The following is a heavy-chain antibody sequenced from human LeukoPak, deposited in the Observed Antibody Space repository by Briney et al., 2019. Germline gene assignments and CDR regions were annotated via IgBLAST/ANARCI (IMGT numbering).Heavy chain of an antibody. J-gene: IGHJ6*02. V-gene: IGHV4-34*01. D-gene: IGHD1-1*01. Sequence: SETLSLTCAVYGGSFSGYYWSWIRQPPGKGLEWIGEINHSGSTNYNPSLKSRVTISVDTSKNQFSLKLSSVTAADTAVYYCARGGYGTRYGMDVWGQGTTVTVSS. CDR3: ARGGYGTRYGMDV. CDR2: INHSGST. CDR1: GGSFSGYY.